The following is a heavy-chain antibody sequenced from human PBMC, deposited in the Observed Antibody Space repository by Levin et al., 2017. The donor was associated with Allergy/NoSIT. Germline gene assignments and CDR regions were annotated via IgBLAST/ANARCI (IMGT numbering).Heavy chain of an antibody. CDR3: ARAARRGRDSSSWPYRGAFDS. Sequence: SETLSLTCAVYGGSFSGYYWSWIRQPPGKGLEWIGEINHSGSTNYNPSLKSRVTISVDTSKNQFSLKLSSVTAADTAVYYCARAARRGRDSSSWPYRGAFDSWGQGTMVTVSS. CDR1: GGSFSGYY. J-gene: IGHJ3*02. D-gene: IGHD6-13*01. CDR2: INHSGST. V-gene: IGHV4-34*01.